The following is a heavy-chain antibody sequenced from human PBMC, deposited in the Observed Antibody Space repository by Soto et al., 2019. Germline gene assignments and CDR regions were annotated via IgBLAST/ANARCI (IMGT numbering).Heavy chain of an antibody. J-gene: IGHJ5*01. CDR3: VRDQKYFRVNGNWFDS. CDR1: GYTSADFG. D-gene: IGHD2-2*01. Sequence: ASVKVSFKASGYTSADFGISWLRQAPGQGLEWMGWVSGNNGASNPAPKVQGRITMTLDTSTGVSYMALRSLRSDDTAIYYCVRDQKYFRVNGNWFDSWGQGTLVTV. V-gene: IGHV1-18*04. CDR2: VSGNNGAS.